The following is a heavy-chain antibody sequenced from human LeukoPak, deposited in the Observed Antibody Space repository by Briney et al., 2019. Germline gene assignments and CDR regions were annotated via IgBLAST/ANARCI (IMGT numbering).Heavy chain of an antibody. J-gene: IGHJ4*02. Sequence: SGGSLRLSCEASGFSFSDYYMSWIRQPPGKGLEWIAYIRSGATTIYYADSVKGRFTISRDDAKNSLFLQMNSLRAEDTAIYYCATINFRPYWGQGTLVTVS. D-gene: IGHD1-1*01. CDR1: GFSFSDYY. CDR2: IRSGATTI. CDR3: ATINFRPY. V-gene: IGHV3-11*01.